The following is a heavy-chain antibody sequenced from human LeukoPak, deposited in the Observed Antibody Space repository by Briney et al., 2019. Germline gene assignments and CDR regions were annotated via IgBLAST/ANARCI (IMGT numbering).Heavy chain of an antibody. CDR3: ARVPYSSSWYWGSRPLAFEPDY. Sequence: ASVKVSCKASGYTFTGYYMHWVRQAPGQGLEWMGWINPNSGGTNYAQKFQDRVTMTRDTSISTAYMELSRLRSDDTAVYYCARVPYSSSWYWGSRPLAFEPDYWGQGTLVTVSS. CDR1: GYTFTGYY. CDR2: INPNSGGT. D-gene: IGHD6-13*01. V-gene: IGHV1-2*02. J-gene: IGHJ4*02.